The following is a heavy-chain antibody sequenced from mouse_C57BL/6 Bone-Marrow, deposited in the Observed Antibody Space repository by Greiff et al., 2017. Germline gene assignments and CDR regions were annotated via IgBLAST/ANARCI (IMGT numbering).Heavy chain of an antibody. J-gene: IGHJ2*01. CDR3: AREPGGDY. CDR1: GFTFSDYG. CDR2: ISSGSSTI. Sequence: EVQVVESGGGLVKPGGSLKLSCAASGFTFSDYGMHWVRQAPEKGLEWVAYISSGSSTIYYADTVKGRFTISRDNAKNTRFLQMASLRSEDRAMYCCAREPGGDYGGQGTTLTVSS. V-gene: IGHV5-17*01.